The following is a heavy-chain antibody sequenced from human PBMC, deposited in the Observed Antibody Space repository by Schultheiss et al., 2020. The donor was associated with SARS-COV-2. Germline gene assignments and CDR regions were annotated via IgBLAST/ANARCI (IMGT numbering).Heavy chain of an antibody. D-gene: IGHD3-3*01. CDR1: GFTFSSYA. Sequence: GGSLRLSCAASGFTFSSYAMSWVRQAPGKGLEWVSAISGSGGSTYYADSVKGRFTISRDNAKNSLYLQMNSLRAEDTAVYYCARDSDYDFWSGYSDAFDIWGQGTMVTVSS. CDR3: ARDSDYDFWSGYSDAFDI. J-gene: IGHJ3*02. V-gene: IGHV3-23*01. CDR2: ISGSGGST.